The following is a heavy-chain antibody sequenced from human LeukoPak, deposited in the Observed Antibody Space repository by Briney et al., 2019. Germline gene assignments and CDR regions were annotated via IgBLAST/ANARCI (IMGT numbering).Heavy chain of an antibody. V-gene: IGHV4-34*01. D-gene: IGHD3-22*01. CDR3: ARVNYYDSSGYYYYYYGMDV. Sequence: SETLSLTCAVYGGSFSGYYWSWIRQPPGKGLEWIGEINHSGSTNYNPSLKSRVTISVDTSKNQFSLKLSSVTAADTAVYYCARVNYYDSSGYYYYYYGMDVWGQGITVTVSS. J-gene: IGHJ6*02. CDR2: INHSGST. CDR1: GGSFSGYY.